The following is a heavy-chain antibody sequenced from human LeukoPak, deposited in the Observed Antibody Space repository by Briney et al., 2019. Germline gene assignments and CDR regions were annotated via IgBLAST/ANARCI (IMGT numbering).Heavy chain of an antibody. V-gene: IGHV1-69*05. J-gene: IGHJ4*02. CDR3: ARGFYGDYLGY. CDR2: IIPIFGTA. Sequence: LVKVSCKASGGTFSSYAISWVRQAPGQGLEWMGRIIPIFGTANYAQKFQGRVTITTDESTSTAYMELSSLRSEDTAVYYCARGFYGDYLGYWGQGTLVTVSS. D-gene: IGHD4-17*01. CDR1: GGTFSSYA.